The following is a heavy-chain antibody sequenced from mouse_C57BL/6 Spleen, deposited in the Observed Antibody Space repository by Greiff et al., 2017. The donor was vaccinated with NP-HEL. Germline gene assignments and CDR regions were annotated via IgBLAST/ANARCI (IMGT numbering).Heavy chain of an antibody. CDR3: TREGDYAAWFAY. D-gene: IGHD2-4*01. CDR2: ISSGGDYI. Sequence: EVKVVESGEGLVKPGGSLKLSCAASGFTFSSYAMSWVRQTPEKRLEWVAYISSGGDYIYYADTVKGRFTISRDNARNNLYLQMSSRKSEDTAMYYCTREGDYAAWFAYWGQGTLVTVSA. V-gene: IGHV5-9-1*02. J-gene: IGHJ3*01. CDR1: GFTFSSYA.